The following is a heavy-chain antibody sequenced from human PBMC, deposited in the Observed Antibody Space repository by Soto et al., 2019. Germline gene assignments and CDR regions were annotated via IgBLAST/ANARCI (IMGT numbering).Heavy chain of an antibody. CDR1: GYTFTSYA. CDR2: INAGNGNT. D-gene: IGHD3-3*01. V-gene: IGHV1-3*01. J-gene: IGHJ6*02. CDR3: ARAGRRLTIFGGVHTRYYYYGMDV. Sequence: ASVKVSCKASGYTFTSYAMHWVRQAPGQRLEWMGWINAGNGNTKYSQKFQGRVTITRDTSASTAYMELSSLRSEDTAVYYCARAGRRLTIFGGVHTRYYYYGMDVWGQGTTVTVS.